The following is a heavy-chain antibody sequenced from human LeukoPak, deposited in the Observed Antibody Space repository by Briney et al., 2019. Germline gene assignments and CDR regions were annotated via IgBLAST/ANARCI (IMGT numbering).Heavy chain of an antibody. CDR3: AKGVSGYCSGGSCYFDWFDP. CDR1: GFTFSSYA. J-gene: IGHJ5*02. V-gene: IGHV3-30*18. CDR2: ISYDGSNK. Sequence: GGSLRLSCAASGFTFSSYAMSWVRQAPGKGLEWVAVISYDGSNKYYADSVKGRFTISRDNSKNTLYLQMNSLRAEDTAVYYCAKGVSGYCSGGSCYFDWFDPWGQGTLVTVSS. D-gene: IGHD2-15*01.